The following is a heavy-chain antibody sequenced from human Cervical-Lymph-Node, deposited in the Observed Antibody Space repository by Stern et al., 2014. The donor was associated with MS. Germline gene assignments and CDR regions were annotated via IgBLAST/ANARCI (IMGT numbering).Heavy chain of an antibody. CDR3: ARDLPSGGRPGAFDI. V-gene: IGHV4-61*01. Sequence: QVQLQESGPGLVKPSETLSLTCTVSGGSVSSGSYYWTWIRQPPGKGLEWIGYIYSSRGTTYKHSLKSRVTISVVTSKNQFALKMSSVTAADTAVYYCARDLPSGGRPGAFDIWGQGTMVTVSS. CDR1: GGSVSSGSYY. J-gene: IGHJ3*02. D-gene: IGHD2-15*01. CDR2: IYSSRGT.